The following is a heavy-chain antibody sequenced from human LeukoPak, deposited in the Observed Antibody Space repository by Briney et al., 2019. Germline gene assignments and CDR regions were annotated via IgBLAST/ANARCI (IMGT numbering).Heavy chain of an antibody. Sequence: SETLSLTCTVSGGSISSYYWSWIRQPAGKGLEWIGRIYTSGSTNYNPSLKSRATMSVDTSKNQFSLKLSSVTAADTAVYYCARDSRVYSGYDSYYYYGMDVWGQGTTVTVSS. D-gene: IGHD5-12*01. CDR1: GGSISSYY. CDR3: ARDSRVYSGYDSYYYYGMDV. V-gene: IGHV4-4*07. J-gene: IGHJ6*02. CDR2: IYTSGST.